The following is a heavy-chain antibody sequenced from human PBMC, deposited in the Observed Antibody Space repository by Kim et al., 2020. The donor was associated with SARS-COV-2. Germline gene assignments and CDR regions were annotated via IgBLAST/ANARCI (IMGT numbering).Heavy chain of an antibody. V-gene: IGHV4-34*01. CDR3: ARAGTRAVDY. Sequence: SETLSLTCAVYGGSFSGYYWSWIRQPPGKGLEWIGEINHSGSTNYNPSLKSRVTISVDTSKNQFSLKLSSVTAADTAVYYCARAGTRAVDYWGQGTLVTVSS. CDR1: GGSFSGYY. CDR2: INHSGST. J-gene: IGHJ4*02. D-gene: IGHD1-1*01.